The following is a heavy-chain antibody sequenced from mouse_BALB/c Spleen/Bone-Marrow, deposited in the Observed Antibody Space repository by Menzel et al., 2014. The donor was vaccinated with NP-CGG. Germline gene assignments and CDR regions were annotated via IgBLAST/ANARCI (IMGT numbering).Heavy chain of an antibody. J-gene: IGHJ2*01. Sequence: QVQLQQSGAELVRPGTSVKISCKASGYAFTNYWLGWGKQRPGHGLEWIGDIYPGSGNTYYNEKFKGKATLTADKSSSTAYMQLSSLTSEDSAVYFCARWDYGNSYYFDYWGQGTTLTVSS. V-gene: IGHV1-63*01. CDR1: GYAFTNYW. CDR3: ARWDYGNSYYFDY. CDR2: IYPGSGNT. D-gene: IGHD2-1*01.